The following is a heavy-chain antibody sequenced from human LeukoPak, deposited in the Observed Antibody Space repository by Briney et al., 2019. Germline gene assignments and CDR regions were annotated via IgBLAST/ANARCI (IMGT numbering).Heavy chain of an antibody. J-gene: IGHJ5*02. D-gene: IGHD3-22*01. CDR3: AMQHSSGYYNWFDP. V-gene: IGHV4-4*07. CDR2: IYTSGTT. Sequence: PSETLSLTCTVSGGSISSYYWSWIRQPAGKGLEWIGRIYTSGTTNYNPSPKSRLTMSVDTSKNQFSLKLSSVTAADTAMYYCAMQHSSGYYNWFDPWGQGTLVTVSS. CDR1: GGSISSYY.